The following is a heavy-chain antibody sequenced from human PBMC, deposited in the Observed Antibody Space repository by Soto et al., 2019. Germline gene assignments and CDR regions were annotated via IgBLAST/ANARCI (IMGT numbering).Heavy chain of an antibody. CDR3: ASRNSGYEDYYYYGMDV. CDR2: IIPIFGTA. V-gene: IGHV1-69*06. J-gene: IGHJ6*02. D-gene: IGHD5-12*01. CDR1: GGTFSSYA. Sequence: SVKVSCKASGGTFSSYAISWVRQAPGQGLEWMGGIIPIFGTANYAQKFQGRVTITADKSTSTAYMELSSLRSEDTAVYYCASRNSGYEDYYYYGMDVWGQGTTVTVSS.